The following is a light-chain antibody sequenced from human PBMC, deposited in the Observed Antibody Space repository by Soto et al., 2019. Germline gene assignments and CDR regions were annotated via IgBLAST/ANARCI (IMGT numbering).Light chain of an antibody. Sequence: QSVLTQPASVSGSPGQSITISCTGNSSDVGANTYVSWYLQRPGEVTRLMVYDVYYRPSGVSNRFSGSKSGNTASLTTSGLQAEDEGDYYCSSYTSSHIFVFGSGTKVTVL. CDR3: SSYTSSHIFV. J-gene: IGLJ1*01. V-gene: IGLV2-14*03. CDR2: DVY. CDR1: SSDVGANTY.